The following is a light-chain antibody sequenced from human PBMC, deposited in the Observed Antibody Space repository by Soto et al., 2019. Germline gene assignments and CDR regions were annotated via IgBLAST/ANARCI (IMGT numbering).Light chain of an antibody. CDR2: GAS. J-gene: IGKJ2*01. V-gene: IGKV3-15*01. Sequence: EIVMTQSPATLSVSTGERATLSCRASQSVSSNLAWYQQKPGQAPRLLIYGASTRATGIPARFSGSGSGTEFTLTISRLQSEDFAVYYCQQYNNWPRTFGQGTKLEIK. CDR1: QSVSSN. CDR3: QQYNNWPRT.